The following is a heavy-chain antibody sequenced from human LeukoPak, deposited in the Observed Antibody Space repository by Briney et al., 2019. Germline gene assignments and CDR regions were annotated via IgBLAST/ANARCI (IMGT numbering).Heavy chain of an antibody. CDR3: ARDVHAWDYTSGSYDY. Sequence: GGSLRLSCVASGFPFSDYSLSWFRQAPGKGLEWVSYISRSGSAIFYTDSVKGRFTVSRDNGKNSLYLQMSSLRAKDTAVYHCARDVHAWDYTSGSYDYWGQGTLVTVSS. D-gene: IGHD3-10*01. CDR1: GFPFSDYS. CDR2: ISRSGSAI. J-gene: IGHJ4*02. V-gene: IGHV3-48*01.